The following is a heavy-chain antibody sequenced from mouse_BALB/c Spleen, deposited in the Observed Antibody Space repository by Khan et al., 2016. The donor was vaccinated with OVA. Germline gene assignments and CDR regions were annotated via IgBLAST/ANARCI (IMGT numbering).Heavy chain of an antibody. J-gene: IGHJ3*01. CDR2: INPSNGYT. CDR1: GYTFTSYT. D-gene: IGHD2-12*01. CDR3: VRDGAYHKIYGWFAY. V-gene: IGHV1-4*01. Sequence: QVRLQQSGAELARPGASVKMSCKASGYTFTSYTIHWIKKRPGQGLEWIGYINPSNGYTNYNQKFKEQATLTTDNSSTTAYLQLSSLKSDDSAVYNCVRDGAYHKIYGWFAYWGQGTLVTVSA.